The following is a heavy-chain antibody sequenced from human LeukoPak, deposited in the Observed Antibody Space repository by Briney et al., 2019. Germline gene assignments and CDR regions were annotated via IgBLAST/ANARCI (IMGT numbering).Heavy chain of an antibody. V-gene: IGHV5-51*01. Sequence: GESLKISCRGSGYSFTTYWIAWVRQMPGKGLEWMGIIYPGDSDTRYSPSFQGQVTISADKSISTAYLQWSSLKASDTAIYYCARQVGSNWYYWGQGTLVTVSS. D-gene: IGHD6-13*01. CDR3: ARQVGSNWYY. CDR1: GYSFTTYW. J-gene: IGHJ4*02. CDR2: IYPGDSDT.